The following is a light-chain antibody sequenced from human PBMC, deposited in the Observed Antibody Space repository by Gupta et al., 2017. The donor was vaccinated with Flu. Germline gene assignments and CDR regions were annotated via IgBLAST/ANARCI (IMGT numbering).Light chain of an antibody. J-gene: IGLJ3*02. CDR2: KDT. V-gene: IGLV3-25*03. CDR3: QTGDSSASFWV. Sequence: GDAFPKRYAYWYHQKPGQAPILVIYKDTERPSGIPERFSGSSSGSTATLTISGVQAEDEADYYCQTGDSSASFWVFGGGTKLTAL. CDR1: AFPKRY.